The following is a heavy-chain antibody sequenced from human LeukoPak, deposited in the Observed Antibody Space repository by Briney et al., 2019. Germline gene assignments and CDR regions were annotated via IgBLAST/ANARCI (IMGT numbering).Heavy chain of an antibody. CDR3: ARGANWFDP. V-gene: IGHV4-38-2*01. J-gene: IGHJ5*02. CDR2: IYHSGST. Sequence: SETLSLTCAVSGYSTSSGYYWGWIRQPPGKGLEWIGSIYHSGSTYYNPSLKSRVTISVDTSKNQFSLKLSSVTAADTAVYYCARGANWFDPWGQGTLVTVSS. CDR1: GYSTSSGYY.